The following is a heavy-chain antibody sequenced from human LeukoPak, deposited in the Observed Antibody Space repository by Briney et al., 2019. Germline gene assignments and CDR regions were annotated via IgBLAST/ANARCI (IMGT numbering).Heavy chain of an antibody. CDR1: GGSISSYY. CDR3: ARHARPWVASPRVGAFDI. V-gene: IGHV4-59*08. CDR2: IYYSGST. J-gene: IGHJ3*02. Sequence: SSETLSLTCTVSGGSISSYYWSWIRQPPGKGLEWIGYIYYSGSTNYNPSLKSRVTISVDTSKNQFSLKLSSVTAADTAVYYCARHARPWVASPRVGAFDIWGQGTMVTVSS. D-gene: IGHD6-6*01.